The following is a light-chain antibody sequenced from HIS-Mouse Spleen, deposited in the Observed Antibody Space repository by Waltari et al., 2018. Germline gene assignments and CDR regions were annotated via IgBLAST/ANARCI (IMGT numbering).Light chain of an antibody. V-gene: IGLV3-19*01. CDR3: NSRDSSGTHVV. CDR1: SLRSDY. CDR2: GKN. Sequence: SSELTQDPAVSVALGQTVRITCQGNSLRSDYASWYQQKPGQAPVLVIYGKNNRPSGIPDRFSGYSSGNTASLTITGAQAEDEADYYCNSRDSSGTHVVFGGGTKLTVL. J-gene: IGLJ2*01.